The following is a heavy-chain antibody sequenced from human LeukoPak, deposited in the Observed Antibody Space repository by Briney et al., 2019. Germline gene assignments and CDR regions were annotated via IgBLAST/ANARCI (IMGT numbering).Heavy chain of an antibody. CDR3: AKDDLAYCGGDCSSY. D-gene: IGHD2-21*02. J-gene: IGHJ4*02. V-gene: IGHV3-23*01. Sequence: HPGGSLRLSCAASGFTFSSYAMSWVRQAPGKGLEWVSAISGSGGSTYYADSVKGRFTISRDNSKNTLYLQMNSLRAEDTAVYYCAKDDLAYCGGDCSSYWGQGTLVTVSS. CDR2: ISGSGGST. CDR1: GFTFSSYA.